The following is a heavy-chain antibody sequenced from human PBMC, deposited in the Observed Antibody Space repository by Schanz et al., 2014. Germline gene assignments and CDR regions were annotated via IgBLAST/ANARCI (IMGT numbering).Heavy chain of an antibody. CDR3: AKGMGYCSGGTCYDYYYYGLDV. J-gene: IGHJ6*02. CDR1: GFTFSTYA. CDR2: ISGSGGST. V-gene: IGHV3-23*04. Sequence: VQMVESGGGVVQPGRSLRLSCAASGFTFSTYAMSWVRQAPGKGLEWVSSISGSGGSTYYADSVKGRFTISRDNSENTLYLQMNSLSADDTAVFYCAKGMGYCSGGTCYDYYYYGLDVCGQGTTVTVSS. D-gene: IGHD2-15*01.